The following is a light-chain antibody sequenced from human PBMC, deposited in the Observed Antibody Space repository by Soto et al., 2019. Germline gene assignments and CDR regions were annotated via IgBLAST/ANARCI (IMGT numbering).Light chain of an antibody. CDR3: QQYNSYWPT. V-gene: IGKV1-13*02. CDR1: QGISSY. J-gene: IGKJ1*01. Sequence: AIQLTQSPSSLSASVGDRVTITCRASQGISSYLGWYQQKPGKAPNLLIYDASILASGVPSRFSGSGSGTEFTLTISSLQPDDFATYYCQQYNSYWPTFGQGTKVDIK. CDR2: DAS.